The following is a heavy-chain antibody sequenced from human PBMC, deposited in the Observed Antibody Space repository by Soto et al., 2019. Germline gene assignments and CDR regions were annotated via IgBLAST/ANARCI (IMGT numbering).Heavy chain of an antibody. CDR3: ARARGYCSGGSCHHYFDY. Sequence: PGGSLRLSCAASGFTFSSYGMHWVRQAPGKGLEWVAVISYDGSNKYYADSVKGRFTISRDNAKNSLYLQMNSLRAEDTAVYYCARARGYCSGGSCHHYFDYWGQGTLVTVSS. CDR2: ISYDGSNK. V-gene: IGHV3-30*03. D-gene: IGHD2-15*01. J-gene: IGHJ4*02. CDR1: GFTFSSYG.